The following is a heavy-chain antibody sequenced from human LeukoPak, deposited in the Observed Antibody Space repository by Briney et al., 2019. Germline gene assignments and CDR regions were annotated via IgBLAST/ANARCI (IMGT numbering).Heavy chain of an antibody. V-gene: IGHV3-21*01. CDR1: GFTFSSYS. J-gene: IGHJ4*02. CDR3: ARSNNYDSSGYDDY. CDR2: ICSSSSYI. D-gene: IGHD3-22*01. Sequence: GGSLRLSCAASGFTFSSYSMNWVRQAPGKGLEWVSSICSSSSYIYYADSVKGRFTISRDNAKNSLYLQMNSLRAEDTAVYYCARSNNYDSSGYDDYWGQGTLVTVSS.